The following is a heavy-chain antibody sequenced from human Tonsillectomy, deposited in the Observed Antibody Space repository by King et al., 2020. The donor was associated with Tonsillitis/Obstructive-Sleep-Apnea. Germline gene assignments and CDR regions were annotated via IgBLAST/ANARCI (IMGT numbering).Heavy chain of an antibody. CDR2: VNSDESST. V-gene: IGHV3-74*01. J-gene: IGHJ3*02. D-gene: IGHD1-26*01. Sequence: VQLVESGGGLVQPGGSLRLSCAASGFTFSSYWMYWVRQAPGKGLVWVSRVNSDESSTRYAGSVKGRFTISRDNAKNTLYLQINSLRAEDTAVYYCARVQGAIFVANDAFDIWGQGTMVTVSS. CDR3: ARVQGAIFVANDAFDI. CDR1: GFTFSSYW.